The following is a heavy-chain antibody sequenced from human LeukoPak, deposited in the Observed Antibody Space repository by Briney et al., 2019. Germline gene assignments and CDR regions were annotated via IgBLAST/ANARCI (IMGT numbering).Heavy chain of an antibody. D-gene: IGHD6-13*01. J-gene: IGHJ4*02. CDR1: GGSISSYY. V-gene: IGHV4-59*08. Sequence: SETLSLTCTVSGGSISSYYWSWIRQPPGKGLEWIGYIYYSGSTNYNPSLKSRVTISVDTSKNQSSLKLSSVTAADTAVYYCARRPYSRLGGFDYWGQGTLVTVSS. CDR2: IYYSGST. CDR3: ARRPYSRLGGFDY.